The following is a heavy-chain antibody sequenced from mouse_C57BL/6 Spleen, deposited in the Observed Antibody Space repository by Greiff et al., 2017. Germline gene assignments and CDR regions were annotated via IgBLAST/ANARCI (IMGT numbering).Heavy chain of an antibody. Sequence: VQLQQSGPGLVQPSQCLSITCTVSGFSLTSYGVHWVRQSPGKGLEWLGVLLRGGSTDYNAAFISRLSISKDNSKRQVFFKMNSLQANDTAIYYCARNGYYRYFDVWGTGTTVTVSS. CDR2: LLRGGST. V-gene: IGHV2-2*02. J-gene: IGHJ1*03. CDR3: ARNGYYRYFDV. CDR1: GFSLTSYG.